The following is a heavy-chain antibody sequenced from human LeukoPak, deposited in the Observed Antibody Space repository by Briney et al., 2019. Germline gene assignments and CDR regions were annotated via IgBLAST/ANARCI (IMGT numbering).Heavy chain of an antibody. CDR3: ARHAYYYGSGSYSLYYYYYYMDV. CDR2: INHSGST. Sequence: SETLSLTCAVYGGSFSGYYCSWIRQPPGKGLEWIGEINHSGSTNYNPSLKSRVTISVDTSKNQFSLKLSSVTAADTAVYYCARHAYYYGSGSYSLYYYYYYMDVWGKGTTVTISS. V-gene: IGHV4-34*01. J-gene: IGHJ6*03. D-gene: IGHD3-10*01. CDR1: GGSFSGYY.